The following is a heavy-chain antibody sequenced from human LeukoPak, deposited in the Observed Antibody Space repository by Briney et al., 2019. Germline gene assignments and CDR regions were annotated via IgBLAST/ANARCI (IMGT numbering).Heavy chain of an antibody. J-gene: IGHJ6*03. CDR3: ATTGGDIYYYYMDV. CDR2: IIPVLSTA. Sequence: ASVKASCKASGGTFSSYAISWVRQAPGQGLEWMGGIIPVLSTANYAQKFQDRVTITADESTSTTYMELSSLKSEDTAVYYCATTGGDIYYYYMDVWGKGTTVTISS. V-gene: IGHV1-69*13. CDR1: GGTFSSYA. D-gene: IGHD3-16*01.